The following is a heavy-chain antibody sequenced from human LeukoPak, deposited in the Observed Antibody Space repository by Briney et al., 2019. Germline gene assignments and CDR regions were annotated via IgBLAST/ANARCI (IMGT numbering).Heavy chain of an antibody. Sequence: SETLSLTCAVYGGSFSGYYWNWIRQPPGKGLEWIGEINHSGSTNYNPSLKSRVTISVDTSKNQFSLKLSSVTAADTAVYYCARGFRRYFQHWGQGTLVTVSS. CDR2: INHSGST. CDR1: GGSFSGYY. J-gene: IGHJ1*01. CDR3: ARGFRRYFQH. V-gene: IGHV4-34*01.